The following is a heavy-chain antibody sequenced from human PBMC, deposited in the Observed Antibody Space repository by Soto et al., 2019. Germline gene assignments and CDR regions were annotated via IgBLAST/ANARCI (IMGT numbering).Heavy chain of an antibody. CDR1: GFRFEQYV. Sequence: VQVVASGGGLVQPGRSLRLSCAVSGFRFEQYVMHWVRQGPGKGLECVSTVSPTGDTVAYADSVEGRFTVARANAKNSLYLQMNSLTGADTAFYYCLKDAPNGSIDDWGQGTLVTVSS. V-gene: IGHV3-9*01. J-gene: IGHJ4*02. D-gene: IGHD3-10*01. CDR3: LKDAPNGSIDD. CDR2: VSPTGDTV.